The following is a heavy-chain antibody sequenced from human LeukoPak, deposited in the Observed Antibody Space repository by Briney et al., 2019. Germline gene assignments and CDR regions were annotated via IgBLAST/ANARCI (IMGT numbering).Heavy chain of an antibody. CDR3: ARAPSGYPIYDAFDI. CDR2: ISAYNGNT. D-gene: IGHD3-22*01. V-gene: IGHV1-18*01. CDR1: GYTFTSYG. J-gene: IGHJ3*02. Sequence: ASVKVSCKASGYTFTSYGISWVRQAPGQGLEWMGWISAYNGNTNYAQKFQGRVTITRNTSISTAYMELSSLRSEDTAVYYCARAPSGYPIYDAFDIWGQGTMVTVSS.